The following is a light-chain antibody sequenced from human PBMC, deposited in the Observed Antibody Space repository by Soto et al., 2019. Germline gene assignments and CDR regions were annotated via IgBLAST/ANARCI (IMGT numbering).Light chain of an antibody. Sequence: EIVMTQSPATLSVSPGERATLSCRASQSISSNLGWYQQRPGQAPRLLIYGASTRATGIPARFSGSGSGTEFTLTISSLQSEDFAVYYCQQYNTWRSITFGQGTKVEVK. CDR3: QQYNTWRSIT. J-gene: IGKJ1*01. CDR1: QSISSN. CDR2: GAS. V-gene: IGKV3-15*01.